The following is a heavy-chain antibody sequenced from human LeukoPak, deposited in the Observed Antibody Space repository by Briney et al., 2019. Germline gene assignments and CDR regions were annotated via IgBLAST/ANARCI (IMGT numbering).Heavy chain of an antibody. Sequence: PSETLSLTCTVSGGSISSSSYYWGWLRQPPGKGLEWIGTIYYSGSTYYNLSLKSRVTISVDTSKNQFSLKLSSVTAADTAVYYCASLGLGGTYYYDSSGYYYGWFDPWGQGTLVTVSS. D-gene: IGHD3-22*01. J-gene: IGHJ5*02. CDR3: ASLGLGGTYYYDSSGYYYGWFDP. CDR2: IYYSGST. V-gene: IGHV4-39*07. CDR1: GGSISSSSYY.